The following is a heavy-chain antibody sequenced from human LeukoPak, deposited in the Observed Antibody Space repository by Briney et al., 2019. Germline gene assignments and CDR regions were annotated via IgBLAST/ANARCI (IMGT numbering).Heavy chain of an antibody. Sequence: PSETLSLTCTVSGGSISSSSYYWGWIRQPPGKGLEWIGSIYYSGSTYYNPSLKSRVTISVDTSKNQFSLKLSSVTAADTAVYYCASMTGTTFEAFDIWGQGTMVTVSS. CDR1: GGSISSSSYY. D-gene: IGHD1-20*01. CDR3: ASMTGTTFEAFDI. J-gene: IGHJ3*02. V-gene: IGHV4-39*07. CDR2: IYYSGST.